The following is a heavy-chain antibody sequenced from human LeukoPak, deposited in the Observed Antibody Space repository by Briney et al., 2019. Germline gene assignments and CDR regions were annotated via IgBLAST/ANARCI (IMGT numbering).Heavy chain of an antibody. Sequence: PSETLSLTCAVYGGSFSGYYWSWIRQPPGKGLEWIGEINHSGSTNYNPSLKSRVTISVDTSKNQFSLKLSSVTAADTAVYYCATLRIAAAGTHYHYYYGMDVWGQGTTVTVSS. CDR1: GGSFSGYY. CDR3: ATLRIAAAGTHYHYYYGMDV. D-gene: IGHD6-13*01. J-gene: IGHJ6*02. V-gene: IGHV4-34*01. CDR2: INHSGST.